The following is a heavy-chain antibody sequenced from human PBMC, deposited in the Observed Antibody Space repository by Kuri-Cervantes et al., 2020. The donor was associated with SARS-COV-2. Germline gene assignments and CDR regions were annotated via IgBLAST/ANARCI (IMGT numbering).Heavy chain of an antibody. V-gene: IGHV1-69*13. CDR1: GGTFSSYA. Sequence: SVKVSCKASGGTFSSYAISWVRQAPGQGLEWMGGIIPIFGTANYAQKFQGRVTITADESTSTAYMELSSLRSEDTAVYYCATHAIVGATSFDYWGQGTLVTVSS. CDR3: ATHAIVGATSFDY. D-gene: IGHD1-26*01. CDR2: IIPIFGTA. J-gene: IGHJ4*02.